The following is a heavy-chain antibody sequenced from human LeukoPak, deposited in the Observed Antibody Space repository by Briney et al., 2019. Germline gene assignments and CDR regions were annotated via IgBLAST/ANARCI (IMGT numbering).Heavy chain of an antibody. CDR3: ARSTYQFSSSWYVLDY. V-gene: IGHV3-74*01. J-gene: IGHJ4*02. Sequence: PGGSLRLSCAASGFTFSSYWMHWVRQAPGKGLVWVSRINSDGSSTSYADPVKGRFTISRDNAKNTLYLQMNSLRAEDTAVYYCARSTYQFSSSWYVLDYWGQGTLVTVSS. D-gene: IGHD6-13*01. CDR2: INSDGSST. CDR1: GFTFSSYW.